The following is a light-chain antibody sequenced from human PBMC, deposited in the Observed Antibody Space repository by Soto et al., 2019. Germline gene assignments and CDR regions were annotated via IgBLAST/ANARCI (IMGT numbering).Light chain of an antibody. CDR1: QSISSW. J-gene: IGKJ1*01. Sequence: DIQMTHSPSTLSASVGCRFIINCRASQSISSWLAWYKQKPGKAPKLLIYKASSLESGVPSRLSGSGSGTEFTLTISSMKPDDFATYYCQQYNSYWTFGHGTKVDIK. CDR2: KAS. CDR3: QQYNSYWT. V-gene: IGKV1-5*03.